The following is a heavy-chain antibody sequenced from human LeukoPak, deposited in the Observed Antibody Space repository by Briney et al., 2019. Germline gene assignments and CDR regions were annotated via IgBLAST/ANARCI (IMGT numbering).Heavy chain of an antibody. J-gene: IGHJ6*02. CDR3: ARSTLDGYYYYYGMDV. Sequence: SETLSLTCTVSGGSISIYYWNWIRQPAGKGLEWIGRIYTNENTFFNPSLKSRVTMSVDTSKNQFSLQLTSVTAADAAVYYCARSTLDGYYYYYGMDVWGQGTTVTVSS. CDR1: GGSISIYY. D-gene: IGHD1-1*01. V-gene: IGHV4-4*07. CDR2: IYTNENT.